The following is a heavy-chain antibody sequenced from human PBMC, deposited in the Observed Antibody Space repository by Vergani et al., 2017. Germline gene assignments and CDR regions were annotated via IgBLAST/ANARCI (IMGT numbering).Heavy chain of an antibody. D-gene: IGHD2-2*01. CDR2: IYYSGST. J-gene: IGHJ5*02. CDR3: AMDSLGYCSSTSCYGVGWFDP. Sequence: QLQLQESGPGLVKPSETLSLTCTVSGVSISSSSYYWGWIRQPPGKGLEWIGSIYYSGSTYYNPSLKSRVTISVDTSKNQFSLKLSSVTAADTAVYYCAMDSLGYCSSTSCYGVGWFDPWGQGTLVTVSS. CDR1: GVSISSSSYY. V-gene: IGHV4-39*01.